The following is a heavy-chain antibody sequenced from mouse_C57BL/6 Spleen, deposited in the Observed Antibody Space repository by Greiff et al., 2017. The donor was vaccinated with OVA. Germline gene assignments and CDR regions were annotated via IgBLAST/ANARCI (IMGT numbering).Heavy chain of an antibody. D-gene: IGHD1-1*01. CDR3: ARDGYYGSSPFPCAY. V-gene: IGHV1-52*01. CDR1: GYTFTSYW. Sequence: QVQLQQPGAELVRPGSSVKLSCKASGYTFTSYWMHWVKQRPIQGLEWIGNIDPSDSETPYNQKFKDKATLTVDKSSSTAYMQLSSLTSEDSAVYYCARDGYYGSSPFPCAYWGQGTLVTVSA. J-gene: IGHJ3*01. CDR2: IDPSDSET.